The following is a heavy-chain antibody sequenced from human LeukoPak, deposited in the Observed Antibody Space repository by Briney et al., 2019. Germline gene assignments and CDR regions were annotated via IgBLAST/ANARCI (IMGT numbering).Heavy chain of an antibody. J-gene: IGHJ4*02. D-gene: IGHD3-16*01. V-gene: IGHV4-34*01. CDR3: ARGGYDYVWGSYRPLYFDY. Sequence: SETLSLTCAVYGGSFSGYYWGWIRQPPGKGLEWIGEINHSGSTNYNPSLKSRVTISVDTSKNQFSLKLSSVTAADTAVYYCARGGYDYVWGSYRPLYFDYWGQGTLVTVSS. CDR2: INHSGST. CDR1: GGSFSGYY.